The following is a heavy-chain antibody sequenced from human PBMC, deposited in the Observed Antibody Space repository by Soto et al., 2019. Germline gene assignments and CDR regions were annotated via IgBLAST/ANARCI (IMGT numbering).Heavy chain of an antibody. D-gene: IGHD3-22*01. Sequence: PGESLKISCEASGYTFTSYKIGWVRQMPGKGLEWVGIISPGDSYTRYSPSFQGQVTISADRSISTAYLQWSSLKASDTAMYYCVRPRNYYDNTGYYYWFDPWGQGNLVTVSS. CDR1: GYTFTSYK. V-gene: IGHV5-51*01. J-gene: IGHJ5*02. CDR3: VRPRNYYDNTGYYYWFDP. CDR2: ISPGDSYT.